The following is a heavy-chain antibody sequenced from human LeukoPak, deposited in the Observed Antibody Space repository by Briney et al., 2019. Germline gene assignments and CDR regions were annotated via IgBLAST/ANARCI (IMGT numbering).Heavy chain of an antibody. J-gene: IGHJ6*03. CDR3: ARVGGAAPYYYYYYMDV. D-gene: IGHD6-6*01. CDR2: IYHSGST. V-gene: IGHV4-38-2*01. CDR1: GYSISSGYY. Sequence: TASETLSLTCAVSGYSISSGYYWGWIRQPPGKGLEWIGSIYHSGSTYYNPSLKSRVTISVDTSKNQFSLKLSSVTAADTAVYYCARVGGAAPYYYYYYMDVWGKGTTVTVSS.